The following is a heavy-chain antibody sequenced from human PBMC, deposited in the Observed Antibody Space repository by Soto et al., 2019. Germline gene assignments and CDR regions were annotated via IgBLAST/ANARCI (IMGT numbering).Heavy chain of an antibody. Sequence: SVKVSCKASGGTFSSYAIIWVRQAPGQGLEWMGGIIPIFGTANYAQKFQGRVTITADESTSTAYMELSSLRSEDTAVYYCAKDSLGVVVPALMDVWGKGTTVTVSS. D-gene: IGHD2-2*01. CDR3: AKDSLGVVVPALMDV. V-gene: IGHV1-69*13. J-gene: IGHJ6*04. CDR1: GGTFSSYA. CDR2: IIPIFGTA.